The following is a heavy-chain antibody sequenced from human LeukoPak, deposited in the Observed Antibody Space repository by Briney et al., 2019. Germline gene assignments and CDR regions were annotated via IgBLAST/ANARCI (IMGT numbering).Heavy chain of an antibody. J-gene: IGHJ4*02. D-gene: IGHD3-16*01. V-gene: IGHV4-59*01. CDR2: ISYSGST. CDR1: SDSISSYH. CDR3: ARVGRGDYVWGSYSFDY. Sequence: SETLSLTCTVSSDSISSYHWSWIRQPPGKGLEWIGNISYSGSTNYNPSLKSRVTISVDTSENQFSLKVSSVTAADTAVYYCARVGRGDYVWGSYSFDYWGQGTLVTVSS.